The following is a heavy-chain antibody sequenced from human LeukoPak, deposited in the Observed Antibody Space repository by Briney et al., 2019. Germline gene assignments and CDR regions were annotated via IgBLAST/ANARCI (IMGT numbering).Heavy chain of an antibody. V-gene: IGHV4-34*01. CDR3: ARGSIGYDFWSGYPNWFDP. CDR1: GGSFSGYY. CDR2: INHSGST. J-gene: IGHJ5*02. D-gene: IGHD3-3*01. Sequence: TTSETLSLTCAVYGGSFSGYYWSWIRQPPGKGLEWIGEINHSGSTNYNPSLKSRVTISVDTSKNQFSLKLSSVTAADTAVYYCARGSIGYDFWSGYPNWFDPWGQGTLVTVSS.